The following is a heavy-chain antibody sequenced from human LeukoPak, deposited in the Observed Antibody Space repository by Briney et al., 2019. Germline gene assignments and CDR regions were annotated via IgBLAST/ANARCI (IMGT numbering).Heavy chain of an antibody. J-gene: IGHJ4*02. Sequence: SGGSLRLSCAASGFTFSGYAMSWVRQAPGKGLEWVSNIKQDGSEKYYVDSVKGRFTISRDNAKNSLYLQVNSLRAEDTAVYYCARDAAYYDILTGYSRVWGQGTLVTVSS. D-gene: IGHD3-9*01. CDR3: ARDAAYYDILTGYSRV. V-gene: IGHV3-7*01. CDR1: GFTFSGYA. CDR2: IKQDGSEK.